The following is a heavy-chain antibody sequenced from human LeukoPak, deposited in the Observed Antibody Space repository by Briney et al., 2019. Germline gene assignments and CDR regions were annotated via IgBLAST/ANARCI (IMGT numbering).Heavy chain of an antibody. J-gene: IGHJ4*02. V-gene: IGHV5-51*01. CDR3: ATRGVVVPAAQLFDY. CDR1: GYSFTSYW. CDR2: VYPGDSDT. Sequence: GESLKISCKGSGYSFTSYWIGWVRQMPGKGLEWMGIVYPGDSDTRYSPSFQGQVTISADKSISTAYLQWSSLKASDTAMYYCATRGVVVPAAQLFDYWGQGTLVTVSS. D-gene: IGHD2-2*01.